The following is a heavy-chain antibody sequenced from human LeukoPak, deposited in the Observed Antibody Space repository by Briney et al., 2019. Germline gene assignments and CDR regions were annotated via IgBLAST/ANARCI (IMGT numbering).Heavy chain of an antibody. V-gene: IGHV3-66*01. CDR3: ARENFSGWYSDY. D-gene: IGHD6-19*01. CDR1: GFTVSSNY. J-gene: IGHJ4*02. CDR2: IYSGGST. Sequence: PGRSLRLSCAASGFTVSSNYMSWVRQAPGKGLEWVSVIYSGGSTYYADSVKGRFTISRDNSKNTLYLQMNSLRAEDTAVYYCARENFSGWYSDYWGQGTLVTVSS.